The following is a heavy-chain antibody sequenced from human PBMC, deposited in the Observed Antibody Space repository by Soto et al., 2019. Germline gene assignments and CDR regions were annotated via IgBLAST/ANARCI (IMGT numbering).Heavy chain of an antibody. D-gene: IGHD2-21*01. CDR1: GGYITSGGYY. Sequence: QVQLQESGPGLVKPSQTLSLTCTVSGGYITSGGYYWSWIRQHTGKGLEWIGYTYYSGSTYYNPSLESRVTISIDTSKNQFSLKLNSVTAADTAVYYCARVLAYCGGDCSSTYGMDVWGQGTTVTVYS. CDR2: TYYSGST. V-gene: IGHV4-31*03. CDR3: ARVLAYCGGDCSSTYGMDV. J-gene: IGHJ6*02.